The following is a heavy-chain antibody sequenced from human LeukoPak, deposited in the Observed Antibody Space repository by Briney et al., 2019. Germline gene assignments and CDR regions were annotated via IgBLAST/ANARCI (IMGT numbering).Heavy chain of an antibody. CDR1: GGSFSDYY. V-gene: IGHV4-34*01. D-gene: IGHD3-10*01. CDR3: ASSLWFGDSTDY. J-gene: IGHJ4*02. Sequence: PSETLSLTCAVYGGSFSDYYWSWIRQPPGKGLKWIGEINHSGSTKYNPSLKSRVTISVDTSKNQFSLKLSSVTAADTAVYYCASSLWFGDSTDYWGQGTLVTVSS. CDR2: INHSGST.